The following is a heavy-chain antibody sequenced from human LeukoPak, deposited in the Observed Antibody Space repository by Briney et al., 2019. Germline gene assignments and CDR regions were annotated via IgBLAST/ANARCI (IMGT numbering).Heavy chain of an antibody. CDR3: AKDLSVWFGELFGTGEFDY. V-gene: IGHV3-53*01. J-gene: IGHJ4*02. CDR1: GFTVSSNY. Sequence: PGGSLRLSCAASGFTVSSNYMSWVRQAPGKGLEWVSVIYSGGSTYYADSVKGRFTISRDNSKNTLYLQMNSLRAEDSAVYYCAKDLSVWFGELFGTGEFDYWGQGTLVTVSS. D-gene: IGHD3-10*01. CDR2: IYSGGST.